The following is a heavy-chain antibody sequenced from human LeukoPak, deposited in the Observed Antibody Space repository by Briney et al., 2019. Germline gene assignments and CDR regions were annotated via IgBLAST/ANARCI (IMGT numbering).Heavy chain of an antibody. CDR2: ISAYNGNT. CDR3: AREDSSGLSGPNKDY. V-gene: IGHV1-18*01. Sequence: ASVKVSCKASGYTFTSYGISWVRQAPGQGLEWMGWISAYNGNTNYAQKLQGRVTMTTDTSTSTAYMELRSLRSDDTAVYYCAREDSSGLSGPNKDYWGQGTLVTVSS. J-gene: IGHJ4*02. D-gene: IGHD3-22*01. CDR1: GYTFTSYG.